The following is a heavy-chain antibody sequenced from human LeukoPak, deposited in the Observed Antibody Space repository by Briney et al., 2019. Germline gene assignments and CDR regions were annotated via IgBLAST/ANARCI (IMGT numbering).Heavy chain of an antibody. J-gene: IGHJ4*02. V-gene: IGHV3-23*01. Sequence: ETLSLTCAVYGGSFSGYYWSWVRQAPGKGLEWVSAISGSGGSTYYADSVKGRFTISRDNSKNTLYLQMNSLRAEDTAVYYCAKDSSSGWSTVDYWGQGTLVTVSS. CDR3: AKDSSSGWSTVDY. CDR1: GGSFSGYY. CDR2: ISGSGGST. D-gene: IGHD6-19*01.